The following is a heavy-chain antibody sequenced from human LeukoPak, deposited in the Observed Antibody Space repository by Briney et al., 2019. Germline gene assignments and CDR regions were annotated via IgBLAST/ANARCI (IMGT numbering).Heavy chain of an antibody. D-gene: IGHD4-17*01. V-gene: IGHV3-30-3*01. Sequence: GGSLRLSCAASGFAFSSFAMHWVRQAPGKGLEWVAVISYDGSHKHHAGSVEGRFTISRDNSKNTLYLQMNSLRVGDTAVYYCARGGDYGDYLAPIPDYWGQGTLVTVSS. J-gene: IGHJ4*02. CDR1: GFAFSSFA. CDR2: ISYDGSHK. CDR3: ARGGDYGDYLAPIPDY.